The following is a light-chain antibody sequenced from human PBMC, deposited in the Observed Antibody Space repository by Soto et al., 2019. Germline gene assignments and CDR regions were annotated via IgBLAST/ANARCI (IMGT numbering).Light chain of an antibody. CDR2: DAS. CDR3: HHRGNGIT. CDR1: QSVSSS. V-gene: IGKV3-11*01. Sequence: EIVLTQSPDTLSLSPGDTATLSCGASQSVSSSLAWYQQKPGQAPRLLIYDASSRATGIPARFSGSGSGTDFTLTISSLEPEDFAVYYCHHRGNGITFGQGTRLEIK. J-gene: IGKJ5*01.